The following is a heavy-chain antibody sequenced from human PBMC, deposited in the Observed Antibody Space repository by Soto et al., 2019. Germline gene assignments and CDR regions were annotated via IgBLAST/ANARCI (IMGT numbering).Heavy chain of an antibody. J-gene: IGHJ4*02. D-gene: IGHD3-10*01. Sequence: QVQLVESGGGVVQPGRSLRLSCAASAFTFSSYGMHWVRQAPGKGLEWLAVISHDGSNKYYADSVKGRFTISRDNSKNTVYLQMNSLRAEDTAVYYCAIPSSLWTNEGFDYWGQGTLVIVSS. CDR3: AIPSSLWTNEGFDY. CDR1: AFTFSSYG. CDR2: ISHDGSNK. V-gene: IGHV3-30*03.